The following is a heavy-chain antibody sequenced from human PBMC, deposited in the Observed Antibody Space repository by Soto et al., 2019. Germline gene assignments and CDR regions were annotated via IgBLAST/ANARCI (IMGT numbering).Heavy chain of an antibody. CDR1: GFTFSSYA. Sequence: EVQMLESGGGVVQPGGSLRLSCAASGFTFSSYAMNWVRQSPGKGLEWVSGIVPGGGDTYYADSVRGRFTISRDNSRSTLSLQMSSLRAEDTAIYYCTKGMHSSYWGPGTLVTVSS. V-gene: IGHV3-23*01. D-gene: IGHD2-21*01. J-gene: IGHJ4*02. CDR2: IVPGGGDT. CDR3: TKGMHSSY.